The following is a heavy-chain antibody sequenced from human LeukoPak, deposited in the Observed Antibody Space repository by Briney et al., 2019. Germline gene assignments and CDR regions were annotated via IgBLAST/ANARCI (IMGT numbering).Heavy chain of an antibody. D-gene: IGHD3-10*01. V-gene: IGHV4-39*01. CDR3: ARGRGLLWPGRFDP. CDR2: VFYSGTI. J-gene: IGHJ5*02. Sequence: KTSETLSLTCTVSGGSVSSRTYYWGWIRQPPGKGLEWIGSVFYSGTIYYNPSLKSRVTISVDTSKNQFSLKLSSVTAADTAVYYWARGRGLLWPGRFDPWGQGTLVTVSS. CDR1: GGSVSSRTYY.